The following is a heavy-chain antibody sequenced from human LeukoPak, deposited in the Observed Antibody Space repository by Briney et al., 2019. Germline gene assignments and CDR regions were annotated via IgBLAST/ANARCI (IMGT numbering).Heavy chain of an antibody. Sequence: GGSLRLSCAASGFTFDGFTFNNYGLSWVRQAPGKGLEWVSALSATTGNAYYADSVKGRFTISRDNSKNTLYLQMSSLSAEDTAVYYCVKDVEQWQVKAFDYWGQGALVTVSS. CDR3: VKDVEQWQVKAFDY. D-gene: IGHD6-19*01. V-gene: IGHV3-23*01. CDR2: LSATTGNA. CDR1: GFTFDGFTFNNYG. J-gene: IGHJ4*02.